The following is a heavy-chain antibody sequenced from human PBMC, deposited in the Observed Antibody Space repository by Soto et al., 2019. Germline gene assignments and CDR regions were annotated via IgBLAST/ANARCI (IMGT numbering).Heavy chain of an antibody. CDR1: GYTFTSYD. D-gene: IGHD1-1*01. V-gene: IGHV1-8*01. CDR2: MNPNSGNT. Sequence: QVQLVQSGAEVKKPGASVKVSCKASGYTFTSYDINWVRQATGQGLEWMGWMNPNSGNTGYAQKSQGXXTMTRNTSISTAYMELSSLRSEDTAVYYCARERTGTTSMDVWGQGTTVTVSS. J-gene: IGHJ6*02. CDR3: ARERTGTTSMDV.